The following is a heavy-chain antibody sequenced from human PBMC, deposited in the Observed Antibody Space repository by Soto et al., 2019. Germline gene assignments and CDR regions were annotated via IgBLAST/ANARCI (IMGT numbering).Heavy chain of an antibody. CDR2: ISGDGGST. Sequence: GGSLRLSCAASGFTFDDYAMHWVRQAPGKGLEWVSLISGDGGSTYYADSVKGRFTISRDNSKNSLYLQMNSLRTEDTALYYCAKDGAASDPDHIDSCGFNSGVYYYYYGMDVWVQGTTVTVSS. D-gene: IGHD5-18*01. CDR1: GFTFDDYA. V-gene: IGHV3-43*02. CDR3: AKDGAASDPDHIDSCGFNSGVYYYYYGMDV. J-gene: IGHJ6*02.